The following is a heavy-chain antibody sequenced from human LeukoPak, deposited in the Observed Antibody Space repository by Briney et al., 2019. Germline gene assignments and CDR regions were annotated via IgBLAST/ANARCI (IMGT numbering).Heavy chain of an antibody. J-gene: IGHJ4*02. D-gene: IGHD2-15*01. CDR1: GFTFSSYG. CDR3: AKFALRYCSGGSCHPFDY. V-gene: IGHV3-30*02. CDR2: IRFDGGNK. Sequence: GGSLRLSCAASGFTFSSYGMHWVRQAPGKGLEWVAFIRFDGGNKYYADSVKGRFTISRDNSKNTLYLQMNSLRAEDTAVYYCAKFALRYCSGGSCHPFDYWGQGTLVTVSS.